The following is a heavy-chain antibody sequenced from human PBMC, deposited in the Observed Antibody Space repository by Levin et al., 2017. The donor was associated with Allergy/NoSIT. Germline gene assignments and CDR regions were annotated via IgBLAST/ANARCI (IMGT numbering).Heavy chain of an antibody. CDR1: GFTFDDYG. CDR3: ARDKGIAVAGGFDY. Sequence: LSLPCAASGFTFDDYGMNWVRPAPGKGLEWVSGINWKGGRTGYADSVKGRFTISRDNAKNSLYLQMNSLRAEDTALYYCARDKGIAVAGGFDYWGQGTLVTVSS. CDR2: INWKGGRT. D-gene: IGHD6-19*01. V-gene: IGHV3-20*04. J-gene: IGHJ4*02.